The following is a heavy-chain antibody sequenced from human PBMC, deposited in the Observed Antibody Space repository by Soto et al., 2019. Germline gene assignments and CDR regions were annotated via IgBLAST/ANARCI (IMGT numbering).Heavy chain of an antibody. Sequence: ASVKVSCKASGYTLTSYGISWVRQAPGQGLEWMGWISAYNGNTNYAQKLQGRVTMTTDTSTSTAYMELRSLRSDDTAVYYCARVEYYYDSSGYYLANWFDPWGQGTLVTVSS. D-gene: IGHD3-22*01. CDR2: ISAYNGNT. V-gene: IGHV1-18*01. J-gene: IGHJ5*02. CDR3: ARVEYYYDSSGYYLANWFDP. CDR1: GYTLTSYG.